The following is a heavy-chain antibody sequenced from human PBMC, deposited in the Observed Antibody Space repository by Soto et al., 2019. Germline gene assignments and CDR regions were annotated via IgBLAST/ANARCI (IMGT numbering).Heavy chain of an antibody. V-gene: IGHV3-11*01. CDR2: ISSSGSTI. Sequence: QGQLVESGGGLVKPGGSLRLSCAASGFTFSNYYMSWIRQAPGKGLAWVSYISSSGSTIYYADAVKGLFTISRDKAKNSRYLHINCRRAHDSAVWYCARMAPPFDSWGYGSL. J-gene: IGHJ4*01. CDR1: GFTFSNYY. D-gene: IGHD5-12*01. CDR3: ARMAPPFDS.